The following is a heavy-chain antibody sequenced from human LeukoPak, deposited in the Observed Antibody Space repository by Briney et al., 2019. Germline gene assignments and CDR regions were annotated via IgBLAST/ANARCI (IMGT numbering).Heavy chain of an antibody. CDR2: ISPAGGTT. J-gene: IGHJ4*02. V-gene: IGHV3-23*01. D-gene: IGHD6-13*01. Sequence: GGSLRLSCAVSGFTFSSEAMGWVRQLPGGGLEWVSTISPAGGTTYYAESMKGRFTISRDNSKSTLYLQMNSLRVEDTAVYYCTKVRSGSSSWALRVFDYWGQGALATVSS. CDR3: TKVRSGSSSWALRVFDY. CDR1: GFTFSSEA.